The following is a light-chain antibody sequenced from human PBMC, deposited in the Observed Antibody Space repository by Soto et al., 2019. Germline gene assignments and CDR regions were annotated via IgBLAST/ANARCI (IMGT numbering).Light chain of an antibody. Sequence: QSVLTQPPSASGTPGQRVTISCSGSSSNIGSNTVNWYQQLPGTAPNLLIYSNNQRPSGVPDRFSGSKSGTSASLAISGLQSDDEADYHCAAWDDSLTARVFGGGTQLTVL. CDR2: SNN. J-gene: IGLJ3*02. CDR1: SSNIGSNT. V-gene: IGLV1-44*01. CDR3: AAWDDSLTARV.